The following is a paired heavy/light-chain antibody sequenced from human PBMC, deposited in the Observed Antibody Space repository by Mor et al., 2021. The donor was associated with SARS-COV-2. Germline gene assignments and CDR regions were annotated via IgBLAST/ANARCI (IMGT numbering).Heavy chain of an antibody. CDR3: ASLGGGSYYPNYYYGMDV. D-gene: IGHD1-26*01. Sequence: QVQLVQSGAEVKKPGASVKVSCKASGYTFTSYYMHWVRQAPGQGLEWMGIINPSGGSTSYAQKFQGRVTMTRDTSTSTVYMELSSLRSEDTAVYYCASLGGGSYYPNYYYGMDVWGQGTTVTVSS. J-gene: IGHJ6*02. V-gene: IGHV1-46*01. CDR2: INPSGGST. CDR1: GYTFTSYY.
Light chain of an antibody. CDR1: QSVSSY. J-gene: IGKJ2*01. CDR3: QQRSNPYT. CDR2: DAS. Sequence: EIVLTQSPATLSLSPGERATLSCRASQSVSSYLAWYQQKPGQAPRLLIYDASNRATGIPARFSGSGSGTDFTLTISSLEPEDFAVYYCQQRSNPYTFGQGTKLEIK. V-gene: IGKV3-11*01.